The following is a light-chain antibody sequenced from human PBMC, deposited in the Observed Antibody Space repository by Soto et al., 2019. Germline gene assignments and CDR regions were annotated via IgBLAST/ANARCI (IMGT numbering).Light chain of an antibody. CDR3: QQYNNWPPIT. Sequence: EIVLTQSPGTLSLPPGERATLSCRASQSVSSSYLAWYQQKPGQAPRLLIYDASTRATGIPARFSGSGSGTEFTLTISSLQSEDFAVYYCQQYNNWPPITFGQGTRLEI. V-gene: IGKV3-15*01. CDR2: DAS. J-gene: IGKJ5*01. CDR1: QSVSSSY.